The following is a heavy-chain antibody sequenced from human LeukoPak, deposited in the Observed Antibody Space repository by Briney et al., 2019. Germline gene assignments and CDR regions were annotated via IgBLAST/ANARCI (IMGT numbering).Heavy chain of an antibody. CDR2: IKSKTDDGTT. Sequence: GGSLRLSCAASGSTFSNAWMSWVRQAPRNMMEWDGRIKSKTDDGTTDYAEPVKGGFTISRDDSKNTLYLQMNSLKTEDTAVYYCTTAPNPIVVVVAATLYYFDYWGQGTLVTVSS. CDR1: GSTFSNAW. D-gene: IGHD2-15*01. V-gene: IGHV3-15*01. CDR3: TTAPNPIVVVVAATLYYFDY. J-gene: IGHJ4*02.